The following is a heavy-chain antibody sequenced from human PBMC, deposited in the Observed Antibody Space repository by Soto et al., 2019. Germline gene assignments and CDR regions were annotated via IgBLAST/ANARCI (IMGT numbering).Heavy chain of an antibody. J-gene: IGHJ4*02. CDR3: ARSIVVVTALDY. CDR2: IVVGSGNT. CDR1: GFTFTSSA. Sequence: ASVKVSCKASGFTFTSSAMQWVRQARGQRLEWIGWIVVGSGNTNYAQKFQERVTITRDTSASTAYMELSSLRSEDTAVYYCARSIVVVTALDYWGQGTLVTVSS. D-gene: IGHD2-21*02. V-gene: IGHV1-58*02.